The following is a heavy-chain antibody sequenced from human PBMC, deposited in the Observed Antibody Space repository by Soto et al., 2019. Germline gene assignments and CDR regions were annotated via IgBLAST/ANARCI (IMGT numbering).Heavy chain of an antibody. D-gene: IGHD2-15*01. Sequence: PSETLSLTCTVSGGSISSYYWSWIRQPPGKGLEWIGYIYYSGSTNYNPSLKSRVTISVDTSKNQFSLKLSSVTAADTAVYYCARDARERGGHNWFDTWGQGTLVTVSS. CDR2: IYYSGST. CDR1: GGSISSYY. J-gene: IGHJ5*02. CDR3: ARDARERGGHNWFDT. V-gene: IGHV4-59*01.